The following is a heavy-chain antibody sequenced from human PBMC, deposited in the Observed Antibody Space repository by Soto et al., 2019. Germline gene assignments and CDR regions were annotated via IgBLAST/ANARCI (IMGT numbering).Heavy chain of an antibody. J-gene: IGHJ6*02. CDR1: GLTFSSYA. D-gene: IGHD1-26*01. CDR2: ISPSSSTI. V-gene: IGHV3-48*01. CDR3: ARSKEPFGMDV. Sequence: GGSLRVSWAAAGLTFSSYARHWVRQAPGKGLEWVSYISPSSSTIYYADSVKGRFTISRDNSKNTLYLQMNSLRAEDTAVYCCARSKEPFGMDVWGQGTTVTVSS.